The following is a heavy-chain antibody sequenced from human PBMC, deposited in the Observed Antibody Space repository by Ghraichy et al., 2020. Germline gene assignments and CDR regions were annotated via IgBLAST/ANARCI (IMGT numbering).Heavy chain of an antibody. Sequence: GGSLRLSCAASGFTFSSYSMNWVRQAPGKGLEWVSYISSSSSTIYYADSVKGRFTISRDNAKNSLYLQMNSLRDEDTAVYYCARESEKNYYGSGSYLFDYWGQGTLVTVSS. CDR2: ISSSSSTI. J-gene: IGHJ4*02. V-gene: IGHV3-48*02. CDR1: GFTFSSYS. CDR3: ARESEKNYYGSGSYLFDY. D-gene: IGHD3-10*01.